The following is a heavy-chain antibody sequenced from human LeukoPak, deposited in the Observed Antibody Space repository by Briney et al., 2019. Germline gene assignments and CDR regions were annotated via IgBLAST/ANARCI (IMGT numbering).Heavy chain of an antibody. J-gene: IGHJ4*02. V-gene: IGHV3-9*01. Sequence: SGGSLRLSCAASGFTFDDYAMHWVRQAPGKGLEWVSGISWNSGSIGYADSVKGRFTISRDNAKNSLYLQMNNLRAEDTAVYYCAREGVGYYLDQWGQGTLVTVSS. CDR1: GFTFDDYA. D-gene: IGHD2-15*01. CDR3: AREGVGYYLDQ. CDR2: ISWNSGSI.